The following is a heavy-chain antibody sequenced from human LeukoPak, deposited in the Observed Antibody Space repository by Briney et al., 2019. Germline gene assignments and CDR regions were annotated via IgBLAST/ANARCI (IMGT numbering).Heavy chain of an antibody. Sequence: SVKVSCKTSGGTFSNYAFSWVRQAPGQGPEWLGGFNPIYDTVKYARKFQGRVTLTTDESTNTVYMDLTSLSSEDTAVYYCAAPAFYYDTRGYQPRFDHWGQGTLITVSS. CDR3: AAPAFYYDTRGYQPRFDH. D-gene: IGHD3-22*01. CDR2: FNPIYDTV. J-gene: IGHJ4*02. V-gene: IGHV1-69*05. CDR1: GGTFSNYA.